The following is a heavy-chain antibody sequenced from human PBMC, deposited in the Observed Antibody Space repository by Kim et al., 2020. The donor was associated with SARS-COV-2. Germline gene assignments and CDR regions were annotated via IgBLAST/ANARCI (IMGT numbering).Heavy chain of an antibody. CDR2: INAGNGNT. Sequence: ASVKVSCKPSGYTFTSYAMHWVRQAPGQRLEWMGWINAGNGNTKYSQKFQGRVTITRDTSASTAYMELSSLRSEDTAVYYCARMALRSSTPGYYYYGMDVWGQGTTVTVSS. CDR3: ARMALRSSTPGYYYYGMDV. D-gene: IGHD2-2*01. V-gene: IGHV1-3*01. J-gene: IGHJ6*02. CDR1: GYTFTSYA.